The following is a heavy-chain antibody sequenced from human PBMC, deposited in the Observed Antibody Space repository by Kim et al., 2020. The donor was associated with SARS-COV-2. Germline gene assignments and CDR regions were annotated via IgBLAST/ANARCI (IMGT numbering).Heavy chain of an antibody. CDR2: IYYSGST. D-gene: IGHD5-18*01. J-gene: IGHJ6*02. Sequence: SETLSLTCTVSGGSISSGGYYWSWIRQHPGKGLEWIGYIYYSGSTYYNPSLKSRVTISVDTSKNQFSLKLSSVTAADTAVYYCARDRLGTAMVTRYYYYGMDVWGQGTTVTVSS. CDR3: ARDRLGTAMVTRYYYYGMDV. CDR1: GGSISSGGYY. V-gene: IGHV4-31*03.